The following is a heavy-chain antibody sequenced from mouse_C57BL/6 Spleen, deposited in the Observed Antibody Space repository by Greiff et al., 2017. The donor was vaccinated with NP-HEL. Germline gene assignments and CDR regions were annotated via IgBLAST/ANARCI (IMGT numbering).Heavy chain of an antibody. Sequence: QVQLQQPGAELVRPGSSVKLSCKASGYTFTSYWMDWVKQRPGQGLEWIGNIYPSDSETHYNQKFKDKATLTVDKSSSTAYMQLSSLTSEDSAVYYCARTGRYWYFDVWGTGTTVTVSS. CDR2: IYPSDSET. J-gene: IGHJ1*03. CDR3: ARTGRYWYFDV. V-gene: IGHV1-61*01. CDR1: GYTFTSYW.